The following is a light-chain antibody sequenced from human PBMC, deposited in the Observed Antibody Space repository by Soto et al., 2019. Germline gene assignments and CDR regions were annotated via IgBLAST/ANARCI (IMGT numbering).Light chain of an antibody. J-gene: IGLJ2*01. CDR2: GNS. V-gene: IGLV1-40*01. CDR1: SANIGAGYD. CDR3: QSYDSSLSGSVV. Sequence: QSVLTQPPSVSGAPGPRVTLSCTGSSANIGAGYDVHWYQQLPGTAPKLLIYGNSKRPSGVPDRFSGSKSGTSASLAITGLQAEDEADYYCQSYDSSLSGSVVFGGGTKLTVL.